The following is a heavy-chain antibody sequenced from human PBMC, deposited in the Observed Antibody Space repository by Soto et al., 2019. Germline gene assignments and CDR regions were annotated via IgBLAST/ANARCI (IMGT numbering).Heavy chain of an antibody. CDR3: ARHGVSNWFDT. J-gene: IGHJ5*02. D-gene: IGHD3-16*01. CDR2: IYHSGST. Sequence: QVHLQESGPGLVKPSETLSLTCTVSGASLSDFYWSWVRQPPGKGLEWIGYIYHSGSTKYNPSLKSRITMFIDTSKKHMSLQMTSVTAADTAVYYCARHGVSNWFDTWGQGILVTVSS. CDR1: GASLSDFY. V-gene: IGHV4-59*08.